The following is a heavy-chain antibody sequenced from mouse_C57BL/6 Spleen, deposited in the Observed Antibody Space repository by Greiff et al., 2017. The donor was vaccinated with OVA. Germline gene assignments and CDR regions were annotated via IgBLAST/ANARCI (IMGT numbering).Heavy chain of an antibody. V-gene: IGHV10-1*01. CDR3: VRTLRNYYAMDY. D-gene: IGHD1-1*01. Sequence: EVKLEESGGGLVQPKGSLKLSCAASGFSFTTYAMNWVRQAPGKGLEWVARIRSKSNNYATYYADSVKDRFTISRDDSESMLYLQMNNLKTEDTAVYYCVRTLRNYYAMDYWGQGTSVTVSS. J-gene: IGHJ4*01. CDR2: IRSKSNNYAT. CDR1: GFSFTTYA.